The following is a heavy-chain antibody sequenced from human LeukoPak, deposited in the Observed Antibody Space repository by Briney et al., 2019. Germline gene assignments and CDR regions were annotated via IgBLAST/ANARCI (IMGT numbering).Heavy chain of an antibody. CDR1: GYSFTGYY. CDR3: ARVWGGWRPFAY. D-gene: IGHD3-16*01. Sequence: AASVKVSCKASGYSFTGYYMHWVRQAPGQGLEWMGRINPDSGGTNYAQKFQGRVTMTRDTSISTAYMELSRLRSDDTAVYYCARVWGGWRPFAYWGQGTLVTVSS. J-gene: IGHJ4*02. V-gene: IGHV1-2*06. CDR2: INPDSGGT.